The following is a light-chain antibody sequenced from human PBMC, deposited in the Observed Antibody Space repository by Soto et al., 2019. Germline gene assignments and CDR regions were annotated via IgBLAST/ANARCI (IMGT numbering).Light chain of an antibody. CDR2: GAS. Sequence: IVMTQSPATLSVSPGERATLSCRASQRVSSPLAWYQQKPGQAPRLLIYGASTRATGITPRFSGSGSGTEFTLTISSLQSEDLAVYYCQKYNTWPLAFGQGTKVEVK. J-gene: IGKJ1*01. CDR3: QKYNTWPLA. CDR1: QRVSSP. V-gene: IGKV3-15*01.